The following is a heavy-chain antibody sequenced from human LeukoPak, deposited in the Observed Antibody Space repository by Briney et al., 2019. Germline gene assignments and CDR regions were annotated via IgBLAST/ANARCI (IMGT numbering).Heavy chain of an antibody. Sequence: SETLSLTCTVSGGSISSGNYYWSWIRQLPGKGLERIGYISYSENTFYNPSLKSRVTISGDTSKNQFSLKVTSVTVADTAMYYCARALANHFDYWGQGALVTVSS. CDR2: ISYSENT. CDR1: GGSISSGNYY. J-gene: IGHJ4*02. D-gene: IGHD1-14*01. V-gene: IGHV4-31*03. CDR3: ARALANHFDY.